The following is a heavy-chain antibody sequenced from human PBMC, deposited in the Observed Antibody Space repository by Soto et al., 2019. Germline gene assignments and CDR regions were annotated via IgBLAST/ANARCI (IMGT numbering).Heavy chain of an antibody. V-gene: IGHV4-59*08. CDR3: ARRWGGARDY. D-gene: IGHD3-16*01. J-gene: IGHJ4*02. Sequence: QVQLQESGPGLVKPSETLSLTCTVSGGSMSSYYWSWNRQPPGKGLEWIGYIYYSGSTNYNPSLKSRVTISVDTSKNQFSLKLNSVTAPGTAVYYCARRWGGARDYWGQGTRVTVSS. CDR2: IYYSGST. CDR1: GGSMSSYY.